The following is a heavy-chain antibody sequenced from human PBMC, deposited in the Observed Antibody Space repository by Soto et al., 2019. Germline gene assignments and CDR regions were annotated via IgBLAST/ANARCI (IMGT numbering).Heavy chain of an antibody. D-gene: IGHD1-7*01. CDR1: GFTFSSYS. V-gene: IGHV3-21*01. CDR2: ISSSSSYI. Sequence: LRLSCAASGFTFSSYSMNWVRQAPGKGLEWVSSISSSSSYIYYADSVKGRFTISRDNAKNSLYLQMNSLRAEDTAVYYCARGPDFYNWDYSGAFDIWGQGTMVTVSS. J-gene: IGHJ3*02. CDR3: ARGPDFYNWDYSGAFDI.